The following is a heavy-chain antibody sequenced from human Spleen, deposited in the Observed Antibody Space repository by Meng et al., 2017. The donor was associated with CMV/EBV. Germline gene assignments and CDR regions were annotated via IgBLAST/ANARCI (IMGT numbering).Heavy chain of an antibody. CDR3: ARPILEWLRDGAFDF. V-gene: IGHV4-39*07. CDR2: IYYSGST. Sequence: SETLSLTCTVSGGSISSSSYYRGWIRQPPGKGLEWIGSIYYSGSTYYNPSLKRRVTISVDTSKNQFSLKLSSVTAADTAVYYCARPILEWLRDGAFDFWGQGTMVTVSS. CDR1: GGSISSSSYY. J-gene: IGHJ3*01. D-gene: IGHD3-3*01.